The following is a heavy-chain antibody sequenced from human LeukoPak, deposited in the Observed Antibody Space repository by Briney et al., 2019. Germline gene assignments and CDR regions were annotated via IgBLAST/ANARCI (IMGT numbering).Heavy chain of an antibody. CDR1: GGSIRSSSYY. D-gene: IGHD3-22*01. J-gene: IGHJ4*02. V-gene: IGHV4-39*01. Sequence: SETLSLTCAVSGGSIRSSSYYWGWIRQPPGKGLEWIGSIYYRGSTYYNPSLKSRVSISVDKSKSQFSLELTSATVADTAIYYCATGIVAIKSRFFDYWGQGSLITVSS. CDR3: ATGIVAIKSRFFDY. CDR2: IYYRGST.